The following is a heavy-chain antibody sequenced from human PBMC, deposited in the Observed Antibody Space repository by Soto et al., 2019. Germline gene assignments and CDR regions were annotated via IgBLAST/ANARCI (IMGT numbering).Heavy chain of an antibody. J-gene: IGHJ6*03. D-gene: IGHD2-2*01. CDR1: GYTFTSYA. V-gene: IGHV1-3*01. Sequence: ASVKVSCKASGYTFTSYAMHWVRQAPGQRLEWMGWINAGNGNTKYSQKFQGRVTITRDTSASTAYMELSSLRSEDTAVYYCARSSPSILGYCSSTSCYDYYYYMDVWGKGTTVTVSS. CDR2: INAGNGNT. CDR3: ARSSPSILGYCSSTSCYDYYYYMDV.